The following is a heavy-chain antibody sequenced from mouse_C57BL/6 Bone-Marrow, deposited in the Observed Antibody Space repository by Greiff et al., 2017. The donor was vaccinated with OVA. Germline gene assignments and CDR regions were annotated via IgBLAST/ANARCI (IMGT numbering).Heavy chain of an antibody. Sequence: VQLKQSGPELVKPGASGKISCKASGYAFSSSWVNWVKQRPGKGLGWVGRVFPGDGDTNYNGKFKGKATLTADKSSSTAYMQLSSLTSEDSAVYFCARPVTTVNYFDYWGQGTTLTVSS. CDR3: ARPVTTVNYFDY. CDR1: GYAFSSSW. J-gene: IGHJ2*01. V-gene: IGHV1-82*01. D-gene: IGHD1-1*01. CDR2: VFPGDGDT.